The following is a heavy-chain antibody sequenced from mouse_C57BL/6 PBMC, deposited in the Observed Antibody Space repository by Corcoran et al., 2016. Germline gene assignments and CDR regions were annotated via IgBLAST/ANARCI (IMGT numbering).Heavy chain of an antibody. Sequence: QVQLQQSGAELVKPGASVKISCKASGYAFSSYWMNWVKQRPGKGLEWIGQIYPGDGDTNYNGKFKGKATLTADKSSSTAYMQLSSLTSEDSAVYFCARGIYYYGSKDYWGQGTTLTVSS. J-gene: IGHJ2*01. CDR1: GYAFSSYW. D-gene: IGHD1-1*01. V-gene: IGHV1-80*01. CDR2: IYPGDGDT. CDR3: ARGIYYYGSKDY.